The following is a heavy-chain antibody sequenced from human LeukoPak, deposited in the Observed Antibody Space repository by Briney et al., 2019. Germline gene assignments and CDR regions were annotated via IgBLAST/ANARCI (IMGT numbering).Heavy chain of an antibody. CDR2: ISSSGSTI. J-gene: IGHJ4*02. Sequence: GGSLRLSCAGSGFTFSASWMSWVRQAPGKGLEWVSYISSSGSTIYYADSVKGRFTISRDNAKNSLYLQMNSLRAEDTAVYYCARDELIKERYFDWLLPVGYNYWGQGTLVTVSS. V-gene: IGHV3-48*04. D-gene: IGHD3-9*01. CDR1: GFTFSASW. CDR3: ARDELIKERYFDWLLPVGYNY.